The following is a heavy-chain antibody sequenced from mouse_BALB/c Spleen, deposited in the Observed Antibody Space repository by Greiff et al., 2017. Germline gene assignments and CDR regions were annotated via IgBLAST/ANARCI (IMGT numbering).Heavy chain of an antibody. J-gene: IGHJ4*01. V-gene: IGHV6-6*02. CDR3: TRRRDYYAMDY. CDR2: IRLKSNNYAT. Sequence: EVKVEESGGGLVQPGGSMKLSCVASGFTFSNYWMNWVRQSPEKGLEWVAEIRLKSNNYATHYAESVKGRFTISRDDSKSSVYLQMNNLRAEDTGIYYCTRRRDYYAMDYWGQGTSVTVSS. CDR1: GFTFSNYW.